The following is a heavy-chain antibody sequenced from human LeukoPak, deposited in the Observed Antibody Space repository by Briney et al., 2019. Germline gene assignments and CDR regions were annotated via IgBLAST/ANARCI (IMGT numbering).Heavy chain of an antibody. J-gene: IGHJ4*02. D-gene: IGHD6-19*01. CDR3: VNSQWLAQFDY. V-gene: IGHV4-34*01. Sequence: SETLSLTCAVYGGSFSGYYWSWIRQPPGKGLEWIGYIYHSGSTYYNPSLKSRVTISVDRSKNQFSLKLSSLTAADTAVYYCVNSQWLAQFDYWGQGTLVTVSS. CDR2: IYHSGST. CDR1: GGSFSGYY.